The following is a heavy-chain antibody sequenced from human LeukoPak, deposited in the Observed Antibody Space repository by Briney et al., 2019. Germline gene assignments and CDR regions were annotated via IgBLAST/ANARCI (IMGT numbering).Heavy chain of an antibody. CDR3: ARDHCSSTSCYSFPYYFDY. CDR1: GFTFSSYS. J-gene: IGHJ4*02. V-gene: IGHV3-21*01. CDR2: ISSSSSYI. D-gene: IGHD2-2*02. Sequence: GGSLRLSCAASGFTFSSYSMNWVRQAPGKGLEWVSSISSSSSYIYYADSVKGRFTISRDNAKNSLYLRMNSLRAEDTAVYYCARDHCSSTSCYSFPYYFDYWGQGTLVTVSS.